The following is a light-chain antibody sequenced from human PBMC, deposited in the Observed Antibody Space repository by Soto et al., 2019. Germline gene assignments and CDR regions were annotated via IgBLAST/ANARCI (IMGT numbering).Light chain of an antibody. V-gene: IGKV3-11*01. Sequence: EIELTQSPATLSLSPGERATLSCRASQNVEGYLAWYQQKPGQAPRLLIYDASNRATGIPARFSGSGSGPDFTLTISSLEPEDFAVYYCQQRKTWPPITFGQGTRLEIK. J-gene: IGKJ5*01. CDR2: DAS. CDR1: QNVEGY. CDR3: QQRKTWPPIT.